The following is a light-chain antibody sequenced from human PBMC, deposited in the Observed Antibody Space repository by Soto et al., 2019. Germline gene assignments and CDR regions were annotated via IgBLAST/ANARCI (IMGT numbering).Light chain of an antibody. V-gene: IGLV2-11*01. CDR1: SSDVGAYDY. J-gene: IGLJ1*01. CDR3: SAYAGRYTYV. CDR2: DVN. Sequence: QSVLTQPRSVSGSPGQSVTISCTGTSSDVGAYDYVSWYQQHPGKAPKLMIYDVNKRPPGVPDRFSGSKSGNTASLTISGLQAEDEADYYCSAYAGRYTYVFATGTKLTVL.